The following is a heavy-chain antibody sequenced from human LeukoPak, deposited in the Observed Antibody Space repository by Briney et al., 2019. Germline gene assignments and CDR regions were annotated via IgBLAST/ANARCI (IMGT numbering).Heavy chain of an antibody. D-gene: IGHD1-26*01. CDR2: ISAYNGNT. CDR3: ARSPSYSGSSNWFDP. V-gene: IGHV1-18*01. CDR1: GGTFSSYA. J-gene: IGHJ5*02. Sequence: RASVKVSCKASGGTFSSYAISWVRQAPGQGLEWMGWISAYNGNTNYAQKLQGRVTMTTDTSTSTAYMELRSLRSDDTAVYYCARSPSYSGSSNWFDPWGQGTLVTVSS.